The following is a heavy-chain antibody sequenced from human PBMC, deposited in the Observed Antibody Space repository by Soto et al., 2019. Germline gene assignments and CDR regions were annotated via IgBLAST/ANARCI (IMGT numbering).Heavy chain of an antibody. V-gene: IGHV4-4*02. CDR2: IYHSGST. CDR3: ARWGPDIVVVPAAMNYYYYMDV. CDR1: SGSISSSNW. Sequence: QVQLQESGPGLVKPSGTLSLTCAVSSGSISSSNWWSWVRQPPGKGLERIGEIYHSGSTNYNPSLKSRVTISVDKSKNQFSRKLSSVTAADTAVYYCARWGPDIVVVPAAMNYYYYMDVWGKGATVTVAS. J-gene: IGHJ6*03. D-gene: IGHD2-2*01.